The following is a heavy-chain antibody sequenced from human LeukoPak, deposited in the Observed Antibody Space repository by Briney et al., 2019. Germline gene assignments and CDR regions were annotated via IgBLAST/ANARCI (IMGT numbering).Heavy chain of an antibody. D-gene: IGHD3-22*01. CDR2: ISSSGSTI. CDR3: ARGFDYYYSSQPIDY. Sequence: SGGSLRLSCAASGFTFSSYEMNWVRQAPGKGLEWVSYISSSGSTIYYADSVKGRFNISRDNAKNSLYLQMNSLRAEDTAVYYCARGFDYYYSSQPIDYWGQGTLVTVSS. V-gene: IGHV3-48*03. J-gene: IGHJ4*02. CDR1: GFTFSSYE.